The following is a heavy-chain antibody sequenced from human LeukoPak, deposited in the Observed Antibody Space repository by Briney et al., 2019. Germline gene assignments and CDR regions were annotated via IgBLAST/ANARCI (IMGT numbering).Heavy chain of an antibody. J-gene: IGHJ5*02. D-gene: IGHD5-24*01. V-gene: IGHV4-38-2*02. Sequence: SETLSLTCKVSGYPIGLDYYWVWIRQAPRRGLQWIGGFHRGRIQYNSALKSRVTISIDSSKNQFSLRMWPVTAADTAFYFCARAPSSYESGNGYPNLGWLDPWGQGALVTVSS. CDR2: FHRGRI. CDR1: GYPIGLDYY. CDR3: ARAPSSYESGNGYPNLGWLDP.